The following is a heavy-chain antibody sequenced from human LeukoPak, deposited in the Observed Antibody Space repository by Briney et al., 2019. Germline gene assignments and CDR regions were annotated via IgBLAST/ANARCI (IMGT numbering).Heavy chain of an antibody. D-gene: IGHD6-19*01. V-gene: IGHV3-21*01. CDR1: GFTFSSYS. Sequence: GGSLRLSCVVSGFTFSSYSVSWVRQAPGKGLEWVSSISASSNFISYADSVKGRFTISRDNAKKSLYLQMNSVRAEDTAVYYCARDPGYSSGWFDYWGQGAQVTVSS. CDR2: ISASSNFI. CDR3: ARDPGYSSGWFDY. J-gene: IGHJ4*02.